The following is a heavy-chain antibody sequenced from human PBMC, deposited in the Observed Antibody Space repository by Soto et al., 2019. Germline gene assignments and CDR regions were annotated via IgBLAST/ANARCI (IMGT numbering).Heavy chain of an antibody. CDR2: IYYSGST. D-gene: IGHD3-10*01. CDR1: GGSISSYY. Sequence: SETLSLTCTVSGGSISSYYWSWIRQPPGKGLEWIGYIYYSGSTNYNPSLKSRVTISVDTSKNQFSLKLSSVTAADTAVYYCAKSTGTTTVWYDCWGQGTLVTVSS. CDR3: AKSTGTTTVWYDC. V-gene: IGHV4-59*01. J-gene: IGHJ4*02.